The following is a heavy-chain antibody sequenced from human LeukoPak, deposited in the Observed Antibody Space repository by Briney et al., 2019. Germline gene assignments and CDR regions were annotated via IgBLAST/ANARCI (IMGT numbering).Heavy chain of an antibody. V-gene: IGHV3-53*01. CDR3: ALADAFDI. CDR1: GFTVSSNY. CDR2: IYSGGST. Sequence: GGSMRLSCAAAGFTVSSNYMSWVRQAPGKGLEWVSVIYSGGSTYYADSVKGRLTISRDNSKNTLYLQMNSLRAEDTAVCYCALADAFDIWGQGTMVTASS. J-gene: IGHJ3*02.